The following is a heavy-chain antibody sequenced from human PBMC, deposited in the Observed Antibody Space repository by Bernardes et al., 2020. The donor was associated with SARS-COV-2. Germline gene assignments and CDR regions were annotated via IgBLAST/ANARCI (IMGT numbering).Heavy chain of an antibody. V-gene: IGHV3-66*01. Sequence: GGSLRLSCAASGFTVSSNYMSWVRQAPGKGLEWVSVIYSGGSTYYADSVTGRFTISRDNSKNTLYLQMNSLRAEDTAVYYCAREDYYGSGVYYGMDVWGQGTTVTVSS. CDR2: IYSGGST. CDR1: GFTVSSNY. CDR3: AREDYYGSGVYYGMDV. J-gene: IGHJ6*02. D-gene: IGHD3-10*01.